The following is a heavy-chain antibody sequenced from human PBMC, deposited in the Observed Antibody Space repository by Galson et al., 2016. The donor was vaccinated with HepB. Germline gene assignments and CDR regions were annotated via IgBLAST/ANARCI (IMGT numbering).Heavy chain of an antibody. J-gene: IGHJ4*02. CDR2: INNNNSTI. V-gene: IGHV3-48*04. CDR1: GFTFSSYS. D-gene: IGHD2-21*01. Sequence: SLRLSCAASGFTFSSYSMNWVRQAPGKGLEWVSYINNNNSTIYYADSMKGRFTISRDNAKNSLYLQMNSLRAEDTAVYYCARGTSVVPLDDCWGQGTLVTVSS. CDR3: ARGTSVVPLDDC.